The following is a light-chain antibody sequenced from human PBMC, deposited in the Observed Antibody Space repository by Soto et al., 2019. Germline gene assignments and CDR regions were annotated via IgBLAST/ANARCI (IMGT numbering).Light chain of an antibody. CDR2: KAS. V-gene: IGKV1-5*03. CDR3: QQYSTYPYI. J-gene: IGKJ2*01. Sequence: DIQMTQSPSTLSASVGDRVTITCRASQSINTWLAWYQQKAGKAPKLLIYKASDLQSGVPARFSGSGLGTEFSLSISSPQPDDFATYYCQQYSTYPYIFGQGTKVEIK. CDR1: QSINTW.